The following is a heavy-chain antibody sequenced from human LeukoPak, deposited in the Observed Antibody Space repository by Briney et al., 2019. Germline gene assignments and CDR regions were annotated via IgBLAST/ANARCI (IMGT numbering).Heavy chain of an antibody. D-gene: IGHD5-18*01. CDR2: ISSSSSYI. CDR1: GFTFSSYS. J-gene: IGHJ1*01. V-gene: IGHV3-21*01. CDR3: ARDAGGYSKPIGHRFQH. Sequence: PGGSLRLSCAASGFTFSSYSMNWVRQAPGKGLEWVSSISSSSSYIYYADSVKGRFTISRDNAKNSLYLQMNSLRAEDTAVYYCARDAGGYSKPIGHRFQHWGQGTLSPSPQ.